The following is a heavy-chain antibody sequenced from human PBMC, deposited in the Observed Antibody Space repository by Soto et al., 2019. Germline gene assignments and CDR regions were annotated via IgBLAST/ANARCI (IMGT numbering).Heavy chain of an antibody. CDR3: AKRRGAGGHLGY. CDR2: VSIGGST. J-gene: IGHJ4*02. CDR1: GFTFSSYA. Sequence: DVQLLESGGGLVQPEGSLILSCAAYGFTFSSYAMGWVRQGPGKGLEWVAVVSIGGSTHYADSVRGRFTISRDNSKNTLSLQMNSLTAEDTAVYFCAKRRGAGGHLGYWGQGALVTVSS. D-gene: IGHD2-15*01. V-gene: IGHV3-23*01.